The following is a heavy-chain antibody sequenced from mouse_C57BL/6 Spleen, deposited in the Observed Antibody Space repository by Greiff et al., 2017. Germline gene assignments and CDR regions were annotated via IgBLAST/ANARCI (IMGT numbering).Heavy chain of an antibody. Sequence: VTLVESGGGLVKPGGSLKLSCAASGFTFSSYAMSWVRQTPEKRLEWVATISDGGSYTYYPDNVKGRFTISRDNAKNNLYLQMSHLKSEDTAMYYCAREASYGSSYDYWGQGTTRTVSS. V-gene: IGHV5-4*01. CDR1: GFTFSSYA. J-gene: IGHJ2*01. D-gene: IGHD1-1*01. CDR2: ISDGGSYT. CDR3: AREASYGSSYDY.